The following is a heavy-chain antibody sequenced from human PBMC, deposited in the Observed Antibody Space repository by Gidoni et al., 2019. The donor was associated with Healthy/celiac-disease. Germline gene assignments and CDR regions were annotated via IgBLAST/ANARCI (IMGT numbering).Heavy chain of an antibody. D-gene: IGHD3-3*01. Sequence: EVQLLESGGGLVQHGGSLSLHCAASGFTFSSYALSWVRQAPGKGLEWVSAISGIGGSTYYADSVQGLFTISRDNSKNTLYLQINSLRAEDTAVYYCAKADDLWSGYYTGFDYWGQGTLVTVSS. CDR3: AKADDLWSGYYTGFDY. CDR2: ISGIGGST. V-gene: IGHV3-23*01. CDR1: GFTFSSYA. J-gene: IGHJ4*02.